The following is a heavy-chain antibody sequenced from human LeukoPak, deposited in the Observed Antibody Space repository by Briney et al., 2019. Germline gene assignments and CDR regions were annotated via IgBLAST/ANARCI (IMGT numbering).Heavy chain of an antibody. V-gene: IGHV1-8*01. J-gene: IGHJ5*02. CDR2: MNPNSGNT. CDR3: ARGRRGGSCYSCRWFDP. D-gene: IGHD2-15*01. CDR1: GYTFTSYD. Sequence: ASVKVSCKASGYTFTSYDSNWVRQAAGQGLEWMGWMNPNSGNTGYPQKFQGRVTMTRNTSISTAYMELSSLRSEDTAVYYCARGRRGGSCYSCRWFDPCGQGTLVTVSS.